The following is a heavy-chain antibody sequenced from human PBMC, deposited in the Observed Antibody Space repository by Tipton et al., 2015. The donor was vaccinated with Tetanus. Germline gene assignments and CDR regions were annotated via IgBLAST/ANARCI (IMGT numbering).Heavy chain of an antibody. V-gene: IGHV6-1*01. Sequence: GLVKPSQTLSLTCAISGDSVSSNTDAWNWIRQSPSRGLEWLGRTYYRSKWYNDYALSVKSRITINPDTSKNQFSLQLKSVTPEDTAMYYCVRDSDLVLDAFDVWGRGTMVTVSS. CDR3: VRDSDLVLDAFDV. CDR1: GDSVSSNTDA. D-gene: IGHD2-21*01. J-gene: IGHJ3*01. CDR2: TYYRSKWYN.